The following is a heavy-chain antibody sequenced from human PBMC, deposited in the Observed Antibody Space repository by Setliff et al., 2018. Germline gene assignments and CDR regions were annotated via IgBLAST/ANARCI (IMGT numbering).Heavy chain of an antibody. Sequence: TLSLTCTVSGGSISSSNWWSWVRQPPGKGLEWIGEIYHSGSTNYNPSLKSRVTISVDKSKNQFSLKLSSVTAADTAVYYCARVRGYYDSSGYYYDAFDIWGQGTMVTVS. J-gene: IGHJ3*02. D-gene: IGHD3-22*01. CDR2: IYHSGST. V-gene: IGHV4-4*02. CDR1: GGSISSSNW. CDR3: ARVRGYYDSSGYYYDAFDI.